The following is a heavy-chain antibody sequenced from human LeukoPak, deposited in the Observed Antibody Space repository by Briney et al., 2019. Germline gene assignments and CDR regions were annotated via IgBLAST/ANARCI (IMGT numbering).Heavy chain of an antibody. CDR2: IYTSGSL. Sequence: SETLSLTCTVSGGSITNYYWSWIRQPAGKGLECIGRIYTSGSLNYNPSLRSRVTMSVDTSKNQFSLKLSSVPAADTAVYYCARDRGGATYYFDSWGPGTLVTVSS. D-gene: IGHD1-26*01. V-gene: IGHV4-4*07. J-gene: IGHJ4*02. CDR1: GGSITNYY. CDR3: ARDRGGATYYFDS.